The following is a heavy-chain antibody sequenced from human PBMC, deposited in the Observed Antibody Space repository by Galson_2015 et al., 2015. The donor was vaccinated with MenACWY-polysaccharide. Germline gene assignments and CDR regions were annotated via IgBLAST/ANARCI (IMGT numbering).Heavy chain of an antibody. Sequence: SVKVSCKASGYTFTSYGISWVRQAPGQGLEWMGWISAYNGNTNYAQKLQGRVTMTTDTSTSTAYMELRSLRSDDTAVYYCARLHYYDSSLEYYYYGMDVWGQGTTVTVSS. CDR3: ARLHYYDSSLEYYYYGMDV. CDR1: GYTFTSYG. V-gene: IGHV1-18*01. D-gene: IGHD3-22*01. CDR2: ISAYNGNT. J-gene: IGHJ6*02.